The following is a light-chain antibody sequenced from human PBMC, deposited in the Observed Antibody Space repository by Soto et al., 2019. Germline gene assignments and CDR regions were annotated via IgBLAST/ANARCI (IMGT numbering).Light chain of an antibody. CDR3: SSCTNTITRYA. CDR1: SSDVGGYNY. J-gene: IGLJ1*01. V-gene: IGLV2-14*01. CDR2: EVS. Sequence: QSVLTQPASVSGSPGQSITISCTGTSSDVGGYNYVSWFQHHPGKAPKLIIYEVSYRPSGVSARFAGSKSGDTASLTISGLQAEDEADYYCSSCTNTITRYAFGTGTKVTVL.